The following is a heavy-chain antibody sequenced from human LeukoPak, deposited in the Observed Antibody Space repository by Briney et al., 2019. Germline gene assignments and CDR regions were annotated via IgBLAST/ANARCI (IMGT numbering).Heavy chain of an antibody. J-gene: IGHJ4*02. CDR2: ISSSSSYI. CDR3: ARGHSSGWFYFDY. Sequence: GGSLRLSCAASGFTFSSYSMNWVRQAPGKGLEWLSSISSSSSYIYYADSVKGRFTISRDNAKNSLYLQMNSLRAEDTAVYYCARGHSSGWFYFDYWGQGTLVTVSS. CDR1: GFTFSSYS. D-gene: IGHD6-19*01. V-gene: IGHV3-21*01.